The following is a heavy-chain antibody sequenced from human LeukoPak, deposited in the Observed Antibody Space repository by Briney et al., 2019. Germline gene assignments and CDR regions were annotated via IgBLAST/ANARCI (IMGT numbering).Heavy chain of an antibody. D-gene: IGHD6-13*01. CDR1: NDSIKDYY. J-gene: IGHJ3*02. Sequence: SETLSLTCTVSNDSIKDYYWNWIRQSPGKGLEWIGFISNSGSTNYNPSLKSRVTLSTEKSQRQFHLQLSSVTAVDTAVYYCARYEVGSSWAQAFDMWGQGTTVTVSS. CDR3: ARYEVGSSWAQAFDM. CDR2: ISNSGST. V-gene: IGHV4-59*01.